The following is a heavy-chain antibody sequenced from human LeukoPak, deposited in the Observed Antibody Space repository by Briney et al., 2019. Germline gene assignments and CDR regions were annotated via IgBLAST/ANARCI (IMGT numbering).Heavy chain of an antibody. J-gene: IGHJ5*02. CDR3: ARDPSPFCSGTGCYSWFDP. V-gene: IGHV4-4*02. Sequence: PSGTLSLTCAVSGASISSDNWWSWVRQPPGGGLECNGQFYHSGSTNYNPALKSRGTISVDKSKYQFSLKLSSVTAADTAVYYCARDPSPFCSGTGCYSWFDPWGQGTLVTVSS. CDR1: GASISSDNW. D-gene: IGHD2-2*01. CDR2: FYHSGST.